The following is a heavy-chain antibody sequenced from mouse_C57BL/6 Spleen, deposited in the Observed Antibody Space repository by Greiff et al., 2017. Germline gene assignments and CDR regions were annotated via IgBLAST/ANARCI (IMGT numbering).Heavy chain of an antibody. CDR2: IYPGDGDT. Sequence: QVQLQQSGPELVKPGASVKISCKASGYAFSSSWMNWVKQRPGKGLEWIGRIYPGDGDTNYNGKFKGKATLTADKSSITAYMQLSSLSSEDSALYFCARSRITTVVANLDYWGQGTTLTVSS. CDR1: GYAFSSSW. J-gene: IGHJ2*01. CDR3: ARSRITTVVANLDY. V-gene: IGHV1-82*01. D-gene: IGHD1-1*01.